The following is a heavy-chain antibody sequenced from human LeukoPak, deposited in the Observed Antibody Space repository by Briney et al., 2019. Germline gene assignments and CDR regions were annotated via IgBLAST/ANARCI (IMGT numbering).Heavy chain of an antibody. Sequence: GGSLRLSHSPSGFTFSSYAMLYPPHPPGRAREDLPVISYDGSNKYHADSVKGRFTISRDNSKNTLYLQMNSVRAEDTGVYYCATAGITGTNWFDPWGQGTLVTVSS. D-gene: IGHD1/OR15-1a*01. V-gene: IGHV3-30*17. J-gene: IGHJ5*02. CDR2: ISYDGSNK. CDR3: ATAGITGTNWFDP. CDR1: GFTFSSYA.